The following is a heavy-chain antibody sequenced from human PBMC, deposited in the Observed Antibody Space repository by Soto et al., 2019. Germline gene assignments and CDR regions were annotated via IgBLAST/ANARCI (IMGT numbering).Heavy chain of an antibody. V-gene: IGHV1-3*04. CDR2: INTGNGNT. CDR3: ARVPAAGIFDY. Sequence: ASVKVSCKASGYTFTSYAMHWVRQAPGQRLEWMGWINTGNGNTKYSQKFQGRVTITRDTSASTAYMELSSLRSEDTAVYYCARVPAAGIFDYWGQGTLVTVSS. CDR1: GYTFTSYA. J-gene: IGHJ4*02. D-gene: IGHD6-13*01.